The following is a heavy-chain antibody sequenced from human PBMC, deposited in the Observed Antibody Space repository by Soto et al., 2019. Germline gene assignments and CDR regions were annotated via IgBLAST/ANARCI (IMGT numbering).Heavy chain of an antibody. Sequence: SVKVSCKASGGTFSSYAISWVRQAPGQGLEWMGGIIPIFGTANYAQKFQGRVTITADESASTAYMELSSLRSEDTAVYYCARTIVVVTAGWFDPWGQGTLVTVSS. D-gene: IGHD2-21*02. CDR3: ARTIVVVTAGWFDP. CDR2: IIPIFGTA. J-gene: IGHJ5*02. V-gene: IGHV1-69*13. CDR1: GGTFSSYA.